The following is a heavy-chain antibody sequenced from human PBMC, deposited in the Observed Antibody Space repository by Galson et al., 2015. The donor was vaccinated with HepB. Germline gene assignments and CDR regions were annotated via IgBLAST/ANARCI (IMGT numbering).Heavy chain of an antibody. D-gene: IGHD2-2*02. CDR3: AQGYCSSTSCYTGFQGY. V-gene: IGHV3-30-3*01. CDR2: ISYDGSNK. Sequence: SLRLSCAASGFTFSSYAMHWVRQAPGKGLEWVAVISYDGSNKYYADSVKGRFTISRDNSKNTLYLQMNSLRAEDTAVYYCAQGYCSSTSCYTGFQGYWGQGTLVTVSS. CDR1: GFTFSSYA. J-gene: IGHJ4*02.